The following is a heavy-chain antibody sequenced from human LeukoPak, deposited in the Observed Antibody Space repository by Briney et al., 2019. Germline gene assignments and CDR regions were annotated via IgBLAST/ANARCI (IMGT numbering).Heavy chain of an antibody. CDR1: GGSISSHY. CDR3: AKAITYFYDSGSYSDNWFDP. CDR2: ISYSGST. V-gene: IGHV4-59*08. Sequence: SETLSLTCTVSGGSISSHYWSWIRQPPGKGLEWIGYISYSGSTNYNPSLEGVVTISVDTSKDQFSLKLSSVTAADTAVYYCAKAITYFYDSGSYSDNWFDPWGQGTLLTVSS. J-gene: IGHJ5*02. D-gene: IGHD3-10*01.